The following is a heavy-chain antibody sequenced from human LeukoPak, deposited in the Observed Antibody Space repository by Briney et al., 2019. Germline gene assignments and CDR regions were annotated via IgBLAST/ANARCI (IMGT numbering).Heavy chain of an antibody. D-gene: IGHD1-14*01. Sequence: GGSLRLSCAASGFTFSTYEMNWVRQAPGKGLEWLSYITGSGSTKYYADSVKGRFTISRDNAKNSLYLQMNSLRAEDTAVYYCAREETAGNYYYGMDVWGQGTTVTVSS. V-gene: IGHV3-48*03. CDR1: GFTFSTYE. CDR2: ITGSGSTK. CDR3: AREETAGNYYYGMDV. J-gene: IGHJ6*02.